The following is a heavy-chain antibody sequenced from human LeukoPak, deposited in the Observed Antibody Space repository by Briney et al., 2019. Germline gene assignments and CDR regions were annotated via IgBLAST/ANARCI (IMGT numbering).Heavy chain of an antibody. D-gene: IGHD3-22*01. CDR1: GGSISSSSYY. CDR3: ARKGYYDRSGYLNY. Sequence: SETLSLTCTVSGGSISSSSYYWGWIRQPPGKGLEWIGSIYYSGSTYYNPSLKSRVTISVDTSKNQFSLKLSSVTAADTAVYYCARKGYYDRSGYLNYWGQGTLVTVSS. CDR2: IYYSGST. J-gene: IGHJ4*02. V-gene: IGHV4-39*01.